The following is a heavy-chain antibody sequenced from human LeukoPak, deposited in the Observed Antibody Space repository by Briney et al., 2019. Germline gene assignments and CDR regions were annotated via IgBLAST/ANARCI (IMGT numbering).Heavy chain of an antibody. CDR2: IYPSDSDT. D-gene: IGHD2-2*02. CDR3: ARRGYCSSTSCYNLDY. J-gene: IGHJ4*02. CDR1: GYSFTSYW. Sequence: GESLKISCKGSGYSFTSYWIGWVRQMPGKGLEWMGIIYPSDSDTRYSPSFQGQVTISVDKSISTAYLQWSSLKASDTAMYYCARRGYCSSTSCYNLDYWGQGTLVTVSS. V-gene: IGHV5-51*01.